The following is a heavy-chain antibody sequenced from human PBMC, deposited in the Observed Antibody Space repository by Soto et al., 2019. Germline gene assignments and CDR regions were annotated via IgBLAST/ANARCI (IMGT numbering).Heavy chain of an antibody. Sequence: EVQLLESGGGLVQPGGSLRLSCTASGFTFSTYGMSWVRQAPGKGLEWVSSLSGDGTTTYYIDSVKGRFTICRDSSRNTLSLQMNSLRTEDTAVYYCAKDISFDTSAYNYWGQGILVTVSS. CDR2: LSGDGTTT. CDR3: AKDISFDTSAYNY. J-gene: IGHJ4*02. V-gene: IGHV3-23*01. D-gene: IGHD3-22*01. CDR1: GFTFSTYG.